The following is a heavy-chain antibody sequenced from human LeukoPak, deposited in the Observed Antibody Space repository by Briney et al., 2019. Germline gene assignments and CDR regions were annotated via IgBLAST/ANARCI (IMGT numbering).Heavy chain of an antibody. J-gene: IGHJ6*03. V-gene: IGHV4-39*07. Sequence: SSETLSLTCTVSGGSISSSSYYWGWIRQPPGKGLEWIGSIYYSGSTYYNPSLKSRVTISVDTSKNQFSLKLSSVTAADTAVYYCARVTVVPAANPPYYYYYMDVWGKGTTVTVSS. CDR1: GGSISSSSYY. D-gene: IGHD2-2*01. CDR3: ARVTVVPAANPPYYYYYMDV. CDR2: IYYSGST.